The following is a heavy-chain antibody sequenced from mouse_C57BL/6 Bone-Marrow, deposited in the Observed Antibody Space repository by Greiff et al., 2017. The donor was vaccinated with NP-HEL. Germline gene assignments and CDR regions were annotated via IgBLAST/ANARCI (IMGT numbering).Heavy chain of an antibody. CDR2: IYPGDGDT. CDR1: GYAFSSSW. V-gene: IGHV1-82*01. CDR3: ARRYDGYFYAMDY. Sequence: LQESGPELVKPGASVKISCKASGYAFSSSWMNWVKQRPGKGLEWIGRIYPGDGDTNYNGKFKGKATLTADKSSSTAYMPLSSLTSEDSAVYFCARRYDGYFYAMDYWGQGTSVTVSA. D-gene: IGHD2-3*01. J-gene: IGHJ4*01.